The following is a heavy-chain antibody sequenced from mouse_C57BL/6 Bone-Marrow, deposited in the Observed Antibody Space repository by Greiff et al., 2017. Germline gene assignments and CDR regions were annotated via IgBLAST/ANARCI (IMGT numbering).Heavy chain of an antibody. Sequence: EVKLMESGGDLVKPGGSLTLSCAASGFTFSSYGMSWVRQTPDKRLEWVATISSGSSYTYYPDSVKGRFTISRDNAKNTLYLQMRSLSSEDAAMYFCARERGSSYVIWYFYVWGTGTTVTVSS. V-gene: IGHV5-6*01. CDR1: GFTFSSYG. CDR3: ARERGSSYVIWYFYV. CDR2: ISSGSSYT. D-gene: IGHD1-1*01. J-gene: IGHJ1*03.